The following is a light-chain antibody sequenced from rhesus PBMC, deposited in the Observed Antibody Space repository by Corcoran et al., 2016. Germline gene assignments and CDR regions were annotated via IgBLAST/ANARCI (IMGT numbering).Light chain of an antibody. J-gene: IGKJ2*01. CDR3: QPYNILPYS. Sequence: DIQMTQSPSSLSASVGDRVTITCRARQGISRNLAWYQQKTGKAPKLLIYKASTLQSGVPSKVSGFGSGTVFTLTIRSLQPEDFATYYCQPYNILPYSFGQGTKVEIK. V-gene: IGKV1-25*01. CDR2: KAS. CDR1: QGISRN.